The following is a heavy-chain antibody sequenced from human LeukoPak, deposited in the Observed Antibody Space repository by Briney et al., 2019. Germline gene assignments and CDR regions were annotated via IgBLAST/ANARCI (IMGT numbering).Heavy chain of an antibody. CDR1: GFTFSSNW. CDR2: IKQEGSEK. CDR3: ARGGSRYDN. J-gene: IGHJ4*02. V-gene: IGHV3-7*01. Sequence: GGSLRLSCAASGFTFSSNWMSWVRQDPGKGLEWVANIKQEGSEKYYVDSVKGRFSISRDNAKNSLYLQMNSLRAEDTAVYYCARGGSRYDNWGQGTLVTVSS. D-gene: IGHD3-22*01.